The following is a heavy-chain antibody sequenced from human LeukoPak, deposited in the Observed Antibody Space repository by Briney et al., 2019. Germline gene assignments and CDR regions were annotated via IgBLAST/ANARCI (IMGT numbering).Heavy chain of an antibody. J-gene: IGHJ4*02. CDR2: IKQDGSEK. CDR3: ARDHDYYGSGSYYNDY. CDR1: GFTFSSYW. D-gene: IGHD3-10*01. Sequence: GGSLRLSCAASGFTFSSYWMSWVRQAPGKGLEWVANIKQDGSEKYYVDSVKGRFTISRDNAKNSLHLQMNSLRAEDTAVYYCARDHDYYGSGSYYNDYWGQGTLVTVSS. V-gene: IGHV3-7*01.